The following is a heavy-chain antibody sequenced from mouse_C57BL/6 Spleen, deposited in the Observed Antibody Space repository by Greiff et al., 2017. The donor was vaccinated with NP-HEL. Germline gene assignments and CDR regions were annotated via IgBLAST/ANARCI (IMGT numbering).Heavy chain of an antibody. Sequence: QVQLQQSGAELVRPGASVTLSCKASGYTFTDYEMHWVKQTPVHGLEWIGAIDPETGGTAYNQKFKGKAILTADQSSSTAYMELRILTSEDSAVYYCTRDTVVATPYFDYWGQGTTLTVSS. CDR3: TRDTVVATPYFDY. CDR1: GYTFTDYE. V-gene: IGHV1-15*01. CDR2: IDPETGGT. J-gene: IGHJ2*01. D-gene: IGHD1-1*01.